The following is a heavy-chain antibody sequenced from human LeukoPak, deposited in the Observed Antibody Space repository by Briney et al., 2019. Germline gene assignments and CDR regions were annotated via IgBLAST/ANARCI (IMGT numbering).Heavy chain of an antibody. Sequence: ASVKVSCKASGGTFSSYTISWVRQAPGQGLEWMGRIIPILGIANYAQKFQGRVTITADKSTSTAYMELSSLRSEDTAVYYCAREGGDIVVVPAACDYWGQGTLVTVSS. CDR1: GGTFSSYT. J-gene: IGHJ4*02. CDR2: IIPILGIA. D-gene: IGHD2-2*01. CDR3: AREGGDIVVVPAACDY. V-gene: IGHV1-69*10.